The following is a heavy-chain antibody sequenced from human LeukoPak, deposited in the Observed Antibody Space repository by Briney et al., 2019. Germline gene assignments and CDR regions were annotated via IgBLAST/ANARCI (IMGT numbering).Heavy chain of an antibody. V-gene: IGHV3-23*01. CDR2: ITGSGTGT. CDR3: SNGGGGF. J-gene: IGHJ4*02. Sequence: GGSLRLSCAASRFTFSSYVMSWVRQAPGKGLEWVSSITGSGTGTFYADSVRGRFTISRDNSKKTVYLQMNSLRVEDTAVYYCSNGGGGFWGQGTLVTVSS. CDR1: RFTFSSYV. D-gene: IGHD3-16*01.